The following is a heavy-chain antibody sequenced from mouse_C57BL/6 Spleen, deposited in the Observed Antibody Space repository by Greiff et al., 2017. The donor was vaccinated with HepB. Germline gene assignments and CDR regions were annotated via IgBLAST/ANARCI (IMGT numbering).Heavy chain of an antibody. CDR1: GYTFTSYW. V-gene: IGHV1-69*01. Sequence: VQLQQSGAELVMPGASVKLSCKASGYTFTSYWMHWVKQRPGQGLEWIGEIDPSDSYTNYNQKFKGKSTLTVDKSSSTAYMQLSSLTSEDSAVYYCARGGYGYDKGYAMDYWGQGTSVTVSS. CDR2: IDPSDSYT. D-gene: IGHD2-2*01. CDR3: ARGGYGYDKGYAMDY. J-gene: IGHJ4*01.